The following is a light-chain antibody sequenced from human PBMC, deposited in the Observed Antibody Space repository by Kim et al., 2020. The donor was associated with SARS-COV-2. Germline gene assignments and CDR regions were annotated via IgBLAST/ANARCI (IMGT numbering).Light chain of an antibody. CDR3: QQYGSSTWT. CDR2: GAS. Sequence: SPGERATRSCRASQSVSSSYLAWYQQEPGQAPRLLIYGASSRATGIPDRFSGSGSGTDFTLTISRLEAEDFAVYYCQQYGSSTWTFGQGTKVDIK. CDR1: QSVSSSY. V-gene: IGKV3-20*01. J-gene: IGKJ1*01.